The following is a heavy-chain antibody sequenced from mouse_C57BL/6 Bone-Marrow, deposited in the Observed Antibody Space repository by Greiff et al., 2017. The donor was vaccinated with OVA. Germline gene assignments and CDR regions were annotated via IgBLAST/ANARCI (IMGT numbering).Heavy chain of an antibody. J-gene: IGHJ2*01. CDR3: ARHGPPLYYGKGYFDY. D-gene: IGHD1-1*01. Sequence: VQLQQSGAELVKPGASVKLSCKASGYTFTEYTIHWVKQRSGQGLEWIGWFYPGSGSIKYNEKFKDKATLTADKSSSTVYMELSRLTTEDSAVYFCARHGPPLYYGKGYFDYWGQGTTLTVSS. CDR1: GYTFTEYT. CDR2: FYPGSGSI. V-gene: IGHV1-62-2*01.